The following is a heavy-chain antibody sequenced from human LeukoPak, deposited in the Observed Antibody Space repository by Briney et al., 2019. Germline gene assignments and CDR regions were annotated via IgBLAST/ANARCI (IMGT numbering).Heavy chain of an antibody. Sequence: GSLRLSCAASGFTVSSTYMSWVRQAPGKGLEWVSLIYSDGSTFYADSVKGRFTISRDNSKNTLYLQMSSLRAEDTAVYYCARDSSSFPNYFDYWGQGTLVTVSS. D-gene: IGHD3-3*02. J-gene: IGHJ4*02. CDR2: IYSDGST. V-gene: IGHV3-53*01. CDR1: GFTVSSTY. CDR3: ARDSSSFPNYFDY.